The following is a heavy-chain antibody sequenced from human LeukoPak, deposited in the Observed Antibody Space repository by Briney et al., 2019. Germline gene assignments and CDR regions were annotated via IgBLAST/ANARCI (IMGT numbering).Heavy chain of an antibody. J-gene: IGHJ4*02. D-gene: IGHD3-22*01. CDR2: ISSSGSTI. CDR1: GFTFSSYE. Sequence: QSGGSLRLSCAASGFTFSSYEMNWVRQAPGKGLEWVSYISSSGSTIYYADSVKGQFTISRDNAKNSLYLQMNSLRAEDTAVYYCAREPGQDSSGYYYFDYWGQGTLVTVSS. CDR3: AREPGQDSSGYYYFDY. V-gene: IGHV3-48*03.